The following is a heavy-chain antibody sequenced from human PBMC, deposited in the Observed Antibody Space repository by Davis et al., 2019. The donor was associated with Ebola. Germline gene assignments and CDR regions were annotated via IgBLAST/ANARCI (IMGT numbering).Heavy chain of an antibody. D-gene: IGHD4-17*01. J-gene: IGHJ6*02. CDR1: GFTFSGSA. CDR3: TQTTVTTGTYYYYYYGMDV. V-gene: IGHV3-73*01. Sequence: GGSLRLSCAASGFTFSGSAMHWVRQASGKGLEWVGLIRSKANSYATAYAASVKGRFTISRDDSKNTAYLQMNSLKTEDTAVYYCTQTTVTTGTYYYYYYGMDVWGQGTTVTVSS. CDR2: IRSKANSYAT.